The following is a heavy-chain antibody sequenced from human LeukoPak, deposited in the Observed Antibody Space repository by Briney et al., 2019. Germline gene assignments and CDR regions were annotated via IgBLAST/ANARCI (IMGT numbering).Heavy chain of an antibody. CDR1: GFTFSSFT. V-gene: IGHV3-23*01. CDR2: IGGRGGGT. J-gene: IGHJ5*02. Sequence: GGSLRLSCAASGFTFSSFTMTWVRQAPGKGLEWVSAIGGRGGGTYYADFLKGRFTIARDNSKDMVYLQMNSLKVEDTAIYYCGKEGGAWGQGTKVTVSS. D-gene: IGHD3-16*01. CDR3: GKEGGA.